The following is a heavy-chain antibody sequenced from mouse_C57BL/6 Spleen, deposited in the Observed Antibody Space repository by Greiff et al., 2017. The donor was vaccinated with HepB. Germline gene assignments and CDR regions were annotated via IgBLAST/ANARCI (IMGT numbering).Heavy chain of an antibody. V-gene: IGHV1-9*01. J-gene: IGHJ3*01. CDR3: AKLRSLFAY. CDR1: GYTFTGYW. CDR2: ILPASGST. Sequence: QVQLKQSGAELMKPGASVKLSCKATGYTFTGYWIEWVKQRPGHGLEWIGEILPASGSTNYNEKFKGKATFTADTSSNTAYMQLSGLSTEDSAIYYCAKLRSLFAYWGKGTLVTVSA. D-gene: IGHD2-12*01.